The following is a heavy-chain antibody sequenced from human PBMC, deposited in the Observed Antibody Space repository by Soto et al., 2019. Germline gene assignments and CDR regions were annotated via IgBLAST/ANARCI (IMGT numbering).Heavy chain of an antibody. CDR3: AKGAGDSSGFYTPKFDY. Sequence: LSLTCAASGFTFNSYGMHWVRQAPGKGLEWVALISYDGSNKYYADSVRGRFTISRDNSKNTLYLQMNSLRAEDTAAYYCAKGAGDSSGFYTPKFDYWGQGNQVTVSS. CDR2: ISYDGSNK. D-gene: IGHD3-22*01. J-gene: IGHJ4*02. V-gene: IGHV3-30*18. CDR1: GFTFNSYG.